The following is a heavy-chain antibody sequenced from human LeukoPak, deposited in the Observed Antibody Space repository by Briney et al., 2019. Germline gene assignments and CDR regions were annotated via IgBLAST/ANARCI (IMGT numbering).Heavy chain of an antibody. D-gene: IGHD1-26*01. CDR2: IVVGSGNT. Sequence: ASVKVSCKASGFTFSNSAVQWVRQARGQRLEWIGWIVVGSGNTNYAQKFQERVTITRDMSTSTAYMELSSLRSEDTAVYYCTSDPTFYSGRYCFGYWGQGTLVTVSS. CDR3: TSDPTFYSGRYCFGY. V-gene: IGHV1-58*01. CDR1: GFTFSNSA. J-gene: IGHJ4*02.